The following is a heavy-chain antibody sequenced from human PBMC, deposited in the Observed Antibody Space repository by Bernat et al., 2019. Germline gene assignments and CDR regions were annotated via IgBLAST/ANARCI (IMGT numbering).Heavy chain of an antibody. Sequence: EVQLLESGGNLVQPGGSLRLSCAASGFTFSSYAMSWFRQAPRKGLEWVSVISGSGGSTNYADSVKGRVTISRDNSKNTLYLQMNSQRAEDTAVDYCAKVRVATTGGFDYWGQGTLVTVSS. CDR3: AKVRVATTGGFDY. CDR2: ISGSGGST. J-gene: IGHJ4*02. D-gene: IGHD5-12*01. V-gene: IGHV3-23*01. CDR1: GFTFSSYA.